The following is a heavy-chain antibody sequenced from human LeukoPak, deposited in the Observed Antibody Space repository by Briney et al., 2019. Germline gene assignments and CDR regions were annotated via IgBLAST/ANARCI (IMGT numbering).Heavy chain of an antibody. CDR2: VSNSGGST. D-gene: IGHD3-10*01. V-gene: IGHV3-23*01. CDR1: GFTFSSYS. J-gene: IGHJ4*02. Sequence: PGGSLRLSCAASGFTFSSYSMSRVRQAPGKGLEWVSTVSNSGGSTFYADSVKGRFTISRDYSKNTLYLQMNSLRAEDTAVYYCAKRGGNFDSGNYDYWGQGTLVTVSS. CDR3: AKRGGNFDSGNYDY.